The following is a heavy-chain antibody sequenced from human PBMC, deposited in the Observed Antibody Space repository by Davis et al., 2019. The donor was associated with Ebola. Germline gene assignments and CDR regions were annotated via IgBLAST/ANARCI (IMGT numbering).Heavy chain of an antibody. CDR3: ARHTHEYSSFGY. Sequence: SETLSLTCAVSGGFVSSGGYSWSWIRQPPGKGLEWIGYYYYTGSTYYNPSLKSRVTISIDTSKNQFSLKLSSVTAADTAVYYCARHTHEYSSFGYWGQGTLVTVSS. D-gene: IGHD6-6*01. CDR2: YYYTGST. CDR1: GGFVSSGGYS. J-gene: IGHJ4*02. V-gene: IGHV4-30-4*07.